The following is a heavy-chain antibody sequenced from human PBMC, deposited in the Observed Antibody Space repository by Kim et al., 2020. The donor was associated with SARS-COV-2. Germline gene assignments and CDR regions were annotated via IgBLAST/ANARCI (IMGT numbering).Heavy chain of an antibody. J-gene: IGHJ2*01. CDR2: IYSGGST. CDR1: GFTVSSNY. Sequence: GGSLRLSCAASGFTVSSNYMSWVRQAPGKGLEWVSVIYSGGSTYYADSVKGRFTISRDNSKNTLYLQMNSLRAEDTAVYYCARDRFGIAAAGITRGPYWYFDLWGRGTLVTVSS. V-gene: IGHV3-53*01. D-gene: IGHD6-13*01. CDR3: ARDRFGIAAAGITRGPYWYFDL.